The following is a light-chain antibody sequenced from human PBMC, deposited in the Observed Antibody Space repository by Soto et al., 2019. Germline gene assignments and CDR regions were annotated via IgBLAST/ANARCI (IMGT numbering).Light chain of an antibody. J-gene: IGKJ2*01. V-gene: IGKV3-20*01. Sequence: EIVLRQSPGTLSLSPGERATVSCRASQSVPSSSLAWYQQKPGQGPRLLIYGTSRRATGIPDRSSGSGSGTDFTLTISRLEPVDSAVYFCQQYGNSPTSGQGTKLQIK. CDR1: QSVPSSS. CDR3: QQYGNSPT. CDR2: GTS.